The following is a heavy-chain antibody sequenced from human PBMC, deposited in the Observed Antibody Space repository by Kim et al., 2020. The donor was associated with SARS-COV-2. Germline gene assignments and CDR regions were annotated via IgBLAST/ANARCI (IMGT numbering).Heavy chain of an antibody. V-gene: IGHV3-23*01. CDR1: GFTFSSYA. D-gene: IGHD3-3*01. Sequence: GGSLRLSCAASGFTFSSYAMSWVRQAPGKGLEWVSAISGSGGSTYYADSVKGRFTISRDNSKNTLYLQMNSLRAEDTAVYYCAKKGRLGFLEWHLDYWGQGTLVTVSS. J-gene: IGHJ4*02. CDR2: ISGSGGST. CDR3: AKKGRLGFLEWHLDY.